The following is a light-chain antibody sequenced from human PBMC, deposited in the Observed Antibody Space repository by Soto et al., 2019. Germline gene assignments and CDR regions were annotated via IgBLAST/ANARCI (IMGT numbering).Light chain of an antibody. V-gene: IGLV2-14*03. CDR2: DVT. J-gene: IGLJ3*02. CDR3: NSYTTSGAVV. CDR1: SSDVGGYNF. Sequence: QSALTQPASVSGSPGQSITISCTGTSSDVGGYNFVSLYQQHPGNAPKLIIYDVTSRPSGVSNRFSGSKSGNAASLTISALQAEDEALYYCNSYTTSGAVVFGGGTKVTVL.